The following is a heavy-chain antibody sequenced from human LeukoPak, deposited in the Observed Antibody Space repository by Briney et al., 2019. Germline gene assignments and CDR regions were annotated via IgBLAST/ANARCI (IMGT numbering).Heavy chain of an antibody. CDR1: GGSISSYY. CDR3: ARDRGPAETTWFAP. Sequence: SETLSLTCTVSGGSISSYYWSWIRQPAGKGLEWIGRIYTSGSTNYNPSLKSRVTMSVDTSKNQFSLKLSSVTAADTAVYYCARDRGPAETTWFAPWGQGPRVTVSS. CDR2: IYTSGST. D-gene: IGHD2-2*01. J-gene: IGHJ5*02. V-gene: IGHV4-4*07.